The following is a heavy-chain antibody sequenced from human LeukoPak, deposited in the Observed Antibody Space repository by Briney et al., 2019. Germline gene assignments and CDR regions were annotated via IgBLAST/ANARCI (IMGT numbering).Heavy chain of an antibody. Sequence: SETLSLTCTVSGGSISTYYWSWIRQPPGKGLEWIGYVYYSGSTNYNPSLKSRVTISADTSKNQFSLRLSSVTATDTAVYYCARGLNNRKSGRRFDVFEIWGQGTMVTVSS. D-gene: IGHD1-14*01. J-gene: IGHJ3*02. V-gene: IGHV4-59*01. CDR3: ARGLNNRKSGRRFDVFEI. CDR1: GGSISTYY. CDR2: VYYSGST.